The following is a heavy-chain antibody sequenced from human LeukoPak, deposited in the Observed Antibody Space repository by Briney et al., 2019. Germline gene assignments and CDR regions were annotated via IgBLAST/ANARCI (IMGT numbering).Heavy chain of an antibody. CDR2: ISAYNGNT. V-gene: IGHV1-18*01. CDR3: ASGVRRQLRPFDY. CDR1: GYTFATYG. D-gene: IGHD1-7*01. Sequence: ASVQVSCKDSGYTFATYGIIWVRQAPGQEGKGLRWISAYNGNTDYAQKLQGRVTMTTDTSTSTAYMELRSLRSDDTAVYYCASGVRRQLRPFDYWGQGTLVTVSS. J-gene: IGHJ4*02.